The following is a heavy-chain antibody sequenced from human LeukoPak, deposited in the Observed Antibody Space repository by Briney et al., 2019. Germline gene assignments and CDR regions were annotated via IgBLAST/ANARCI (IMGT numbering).Heavy chain of an antibody. CDR2: FDPEDGET. CDR1: GYTLTKLC. CDR3: ARILTYYDILTGYYYYYMDV. D-gene: IGHD3-9*01. Sequence: ASVKVSCKVSGYTLTKLCMHWVRQAPGKGLEWMGNFDPEDGETIYAQKFQGRVTMTEDTSTDTAYMELSSLRSEDTAVYYCARILTYYDILTGYYYYYMDVWGKGTTVTISS. J-gene: IGHJ6*03. V-gene: IGHV1-24*01.